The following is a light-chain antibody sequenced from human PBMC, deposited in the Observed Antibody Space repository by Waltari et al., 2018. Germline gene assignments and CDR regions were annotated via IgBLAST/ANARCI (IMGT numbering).Light chain of an antibody. J-gene: IGLJ3*02. V-gene: IGLV2-11*01. Sequence: SALTPPRPVSASPGQSVTTSRPGPTNPLGCYNYSPWYQQHPGNAPKLIILDVTKRPSGVPDRLSGSKSGNTASLTISGLRAEDEAEYYCCSYAGSYTWVFGGGTKLTVV. CDR1: TNPLGCYNY. CDR2: DVT. CDR3: CSYAGSYTWV.